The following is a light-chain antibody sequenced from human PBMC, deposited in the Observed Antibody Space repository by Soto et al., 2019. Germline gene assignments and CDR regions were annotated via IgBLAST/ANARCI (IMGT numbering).Light chain of an antibody. CDR1: QSIITY. V-gene: IGKV1-39*01. Sequence: DIQMTQSPSSLSASVGDRVTITCRASQSIITYLNWYQQKPGKAPKLLIYGASSLQSGVPSRFSGSGSGTEFTLTISGLQRDDSATYYCQQTYSTLRCSFGQGTKVEI. J-gene: IGKJ2*04. CDR2: GAS. CDR3: QQTYSTLRCS.